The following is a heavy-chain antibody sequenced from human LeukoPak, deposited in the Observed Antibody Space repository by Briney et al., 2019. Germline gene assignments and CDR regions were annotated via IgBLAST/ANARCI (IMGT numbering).Heavy chain of an antibody. CDR1: GFTFSSYA. J-gene: IGHJ3*02. CDR2: ICHDGGEK. V-gene: IGHV3-33*01. CDR3: AREIYYYDSSGYYYVNAFDI. D-gene: IGHD3-22*01. Sequence: PGGSLRLSCAASGFTFSSYAMHWVRQAPGKGLEGVAVICHDGGEKHYGDSVKGRFTISRDNSKNTLYLQMNSLRAEDTAVYYCAREIYYYDSSGYYYVNAFDIWGQGTMVTVSS.